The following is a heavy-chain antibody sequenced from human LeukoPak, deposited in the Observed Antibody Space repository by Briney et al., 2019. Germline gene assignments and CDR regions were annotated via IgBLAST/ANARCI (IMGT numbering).Heavy chain of an antibody. J-gene: IGHJ1*01. CDR2: IYSGGST. Sequence: GGSLRLSCAASGFTVSSNYMSWVRQAPGKGLEWVSVIYSGGSTCYADSVKGRFTISRDSGKNSLYLQMNSLRADDTAVYYCAGDLTTSSTAYFHHWGQGTLVTVSS. CDR3: AGDLTTSSTAYFHH. CDR1: GFTVSSNY. D-gene: IGHD6-6*01. V-gene: IGHV3-53*01.